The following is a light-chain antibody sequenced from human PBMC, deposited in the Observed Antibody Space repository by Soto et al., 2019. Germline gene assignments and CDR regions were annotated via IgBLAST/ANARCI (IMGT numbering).Light chain of an antibody. V-gene: IGKV3-20*01. Sequence: EMVLKKSPGTLSLYNGERATLSCRASGSLSSSYLAWYQQKPGQAPRLLLYGASTRATGIPDRFSGSGSGTEFTLTISRLEPEDFAVYYCQQYTMAPLTFGQVTKVDVK. CDR2: GAS. J-gene: IGKJ1*01. CDR3: QQYTMAPLT. CDR1: GSLSSSY.